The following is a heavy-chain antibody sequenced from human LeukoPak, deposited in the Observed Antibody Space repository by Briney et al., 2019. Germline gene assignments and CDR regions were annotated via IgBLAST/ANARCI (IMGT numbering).Heavy chain of an antibody. CDR3: ARGPRLDSSGWYYGAFDI. CDR1: GYTFTDYF. CDR2: INPNSGGT. J-gene: IGHJ3*02. V-gene: IGHV1-2*02. Sequence: ASVRVSCKTSGYTFTDYFVHWVRQAPGQGLEWMGWINPNSGGTNYAQKFQGRVTMTRDTSISTAYMELSRLRSDDTAVYYCARGPRLDSSGWYYGAFDIWGQGTMVTVSS. D-gene: IGHD6-19*01.